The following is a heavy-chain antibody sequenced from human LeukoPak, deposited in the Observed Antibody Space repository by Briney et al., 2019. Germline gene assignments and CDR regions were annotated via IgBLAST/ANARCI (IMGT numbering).Heavy chain of an antibody. CDR2: ISGSGGST. Sequence: GGALRLSCAASRFTFNTYAMSWVRQAPGKGLEWVSAISGSGGSTYYADSVKGRFTISRDNAKNSLYLQMNSLRAEDTAVYYCARFEPYGSGSYLDYWGQGTLVTVSS. CDR3: ARFEPYGSGSYLDY. D-gene: IGHD3-10*01. V-gene: IGHV3-23*01. CDR1: RFTFNTYA. J-gene: IGHJ4*02.